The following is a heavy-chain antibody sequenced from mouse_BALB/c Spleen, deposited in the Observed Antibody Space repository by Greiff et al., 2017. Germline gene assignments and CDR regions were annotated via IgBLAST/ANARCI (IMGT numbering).Heavy chain of an antibody. CDR1: GFTFSSYA. CDR2: ISSGGST. V-gene: IGHV5-6-5*01. J-gene: IGHJ4*01. CDR3: ARDLNYAMDY. Sequence: DVKLVESGGGLVKPGGSLKLSCAASGFTFSSYAMSWVRQTPEKRLEWVASISSGGSTYYPDSVKGRFTISRDNARNILYLQMSSLRSEDTAMYYCARDLNYAMDYWGQGTSVTVSS.